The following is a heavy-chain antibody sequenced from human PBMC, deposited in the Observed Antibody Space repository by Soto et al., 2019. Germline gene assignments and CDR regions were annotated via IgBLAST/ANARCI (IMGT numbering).Heavy chain of an antibody. V-gene: IGHV1-18*01. Sequence: QVQLVQSGPEVKMPGASVKVSCKTSGYIFTAYGLAWLRQAPGQRPEWMGWVSTNDDRTNYAQKFQGRVTMTTDRSTTTTSMELRSLSPADTAVYYCARELNTESSAYYSFAFWGQGTLVTVSS. D-gene: IGHD3-22*01. CDR1: GYIFTAYG. J-gene: IGHJ4*02. CDR3: ARELNTESSAYYSFAF. CDR2: VSTNDDRT.